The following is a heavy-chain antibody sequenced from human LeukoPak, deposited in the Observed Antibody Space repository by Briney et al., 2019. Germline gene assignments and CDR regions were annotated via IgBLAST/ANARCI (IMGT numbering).Heavy chain of an antibody. Sequence: SETLSLTCAVYGGSFSGYYWSWIRQPPGKGLEWIGEINHSGSTNYNPSLKSRVTISVDTSKNQFSLKLSSVTAADTAVYYCARDYSNGIDYWGQGTLVTVSS. V-gene: IGHV4-34*01. CDR3: ARDYSNGIDY. CDR2: INHSGST. D-gene: IGHD4-11*01. CDR1: GGSFSGYY. J-gene: IGHJ4*02.